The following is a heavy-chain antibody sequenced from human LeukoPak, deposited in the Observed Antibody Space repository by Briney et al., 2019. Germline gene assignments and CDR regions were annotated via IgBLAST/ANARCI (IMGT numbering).Heavy chain of an antibody. J-gene: IGHJ5*02. D-gene: IGHD5-18*01. CDR2: ISGSGGST. Sequence: GGSLRLSCAASGFTFSSYAMSWVRQAPGKGLEWVSAISGSGGSTYYADSVKGRFTLSRHNYKNTLYLQMNSLRADDTALYYCANSPGWIPWFDPWGQGTLVTVSS. CDR3: ANSPGWIPWFDP. V-gene: IGHV3-23*01. CDR1: GFTFSSYA.